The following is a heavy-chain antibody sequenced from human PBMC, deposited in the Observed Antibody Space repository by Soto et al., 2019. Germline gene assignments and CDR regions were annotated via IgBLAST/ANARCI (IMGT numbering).Heavy chain of an antibody. CDR3: ARDFTLSMVRGVIILPPDY. CDR2: ISSSSSYT. Sequence: GGSLRLSCAASGFTFSDYYMSWIRQAPGKGLEWVSYISSSSSYTNYADSVKGRFTISRDNAKNSLYLQMNSLRAEDTAVYYCARDFTLSMVRGVIILPPDYWGQGTLVTVSS. J-gene: IGHJ4*02. D-gene: IGHD3-10*01. CDR1: GFTFSDYY. V-gene: IGHV3-11*05.